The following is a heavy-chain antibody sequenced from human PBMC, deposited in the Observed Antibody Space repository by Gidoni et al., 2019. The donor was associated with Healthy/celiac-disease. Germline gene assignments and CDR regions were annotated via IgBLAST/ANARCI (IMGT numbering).Heavy chain of an antibody. CDR1: GYTFTGYY. J-gene: IGHJ3*02. CDR2: INPSSGGT. V-gene: IGHV1-2*02. Sequence: QVQLVQSGAEVKKPGASVKVSCKASGYTFTGYYMHWVRQAPGQGLEWMGWINPSSGGTNYAQKFQGRVTMTRDTSISTAYMELSRLRSDDTAVYYCAILGYCSGGSCFSDDAFDIWGQGTMVTVSS. CDR3: AILGYCSGGSCFSDDAFDI. D-gene: IGHD2-15*01.